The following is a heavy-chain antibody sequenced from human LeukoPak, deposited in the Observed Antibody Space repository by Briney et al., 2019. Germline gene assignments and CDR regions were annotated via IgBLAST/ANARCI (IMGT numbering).Heavy chain of an antibody. V-gene: IGHV3-30*19. D-gene: IGHD6-19*01. CDR1: GFTFSSYG. CDR3: ARDARGPPGYSSGWYGYFQH. J-gene: IGHJ1*01. Sequence: GGSLRLSCAASGFTFSSYGMHWVRQAPGKGLEWVAVISYDGSNKYYADSVKGRFTISRDNSKNTLYLQMNSLRAEDTAVYCCARDARGPPGYSSGWYGYFQHWGQGTLVTVSS. CDR2: ISYDGSNK.